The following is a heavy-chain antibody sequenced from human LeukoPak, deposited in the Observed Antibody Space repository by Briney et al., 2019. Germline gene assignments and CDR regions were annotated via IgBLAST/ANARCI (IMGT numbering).Heavy chain of an antibody. J-gene: IGHJ4*02. CDR2: IKEDGSET. D-gene: IGHD1-26*01. CDR1: GFTFSTYW. Sequence: GGSLTLSYEACGFTFSTYWMTWVRQAPGKGLEWVANIKEDGSETLYGDSVKGRCTLSKDNAKNSLYLQMNSLRAEDTAVYYCARIHSGGFYMGFACWGQGALVTVSS. V-gene: IGHV3-7*01. CDR3: ARIHSGGFYMGFAC.